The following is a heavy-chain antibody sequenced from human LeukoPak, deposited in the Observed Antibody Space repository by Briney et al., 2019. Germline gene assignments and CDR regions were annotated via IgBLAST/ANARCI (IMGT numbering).Heavy chain of an antibody. V-gene: IGHV4-34*01. CDR1: GGSFSGYY. D-gene: IGHD2-21*01. CDR2: INHSGST. CDR3: ARGGRVNNWFDP. Sequence: PSETLSLTCAVYGGSFSGYYWSWIRQPPGKGLEWIGEINHSGSTNYNPSLKSRVTISVDTSKNQFSLKLSSVTAADTAVYYCARGGRVNNWFDPWGQGTLVTVSS. J-gene: IGHJ5*02.